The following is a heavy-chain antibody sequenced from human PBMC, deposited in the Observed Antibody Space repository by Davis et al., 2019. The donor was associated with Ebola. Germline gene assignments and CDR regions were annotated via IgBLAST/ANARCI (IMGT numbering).Heavy chain of an antibody. CDR2: LMEDGSEK. Sequence: GGSLRPSCPAPGLTFSSFWLNWVRHAPGKGLAWVALLMEDGSEKYYVESVDGRFTVSRYNAKNTLYLQMNSLRVEDTAVYFCARGGAVAPDWGPGTLVTVSS. CDR3: ARGGAVAPD. CDR1: GLTFSSFW. D-gene: IGHD4-23*01. V-gene: IGHV3-7*01. J-gene: IGHJ4*02.